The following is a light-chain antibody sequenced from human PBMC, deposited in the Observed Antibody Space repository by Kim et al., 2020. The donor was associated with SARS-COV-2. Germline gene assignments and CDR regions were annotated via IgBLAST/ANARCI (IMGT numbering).Light chain of an antibody. V-gene: IGKV1D-13*01. Sequence: AIQLTQSPSSLSASVGDRVTITCRASRGINSGVAWYQQKPGRPPKILIYDASNLENGVPSRFSGRGSGTYFTLTISSLQPEDFATYFCQQFHNYPQLTFGGGTKVDIK. J-gene: IGKJ4*01. CDR1: RGINSG. CDR2: DAS. CDR3: QQFHNYPQLT.